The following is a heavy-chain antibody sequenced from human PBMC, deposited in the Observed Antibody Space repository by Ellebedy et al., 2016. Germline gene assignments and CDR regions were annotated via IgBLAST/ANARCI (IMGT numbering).Heavy chain of an antibody. CDR3: ARDPQYYDFWSGVLPGYYYYMDV. Sequence: GESLKISCAASGFTFSSYWMHWVRQAPGKGLVWVSRINSDGSSTSYADSVKGRFTISRDNAKNTLYLQMNSLRAEDTAVYYCARDPQYYDFWSGVLPGYYYYMDVWGKGTTVTVSS. CDR1: GFTFSSYW. D-gene: IGHD3-3*01. V-gene: IGHV3-74*01. CDR2: INSDGSST. J-gene: IGHJ6*03.